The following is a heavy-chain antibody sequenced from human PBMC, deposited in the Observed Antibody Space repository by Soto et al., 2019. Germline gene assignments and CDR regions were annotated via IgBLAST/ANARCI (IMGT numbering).Heavy chain of an antibody. V-gene: IGHV4-39*01. CDR2: SFYRGST. D-gene: IGHD3-3*01. Sequence: QLQLQESGPGLVKPSETLSLTCTVSGGSINSRSHYWGWIRQSPGKHLEWIGSSFYRGSTHYNPSLKTGVTISVDTSKNQVSLKLYSVTAADTAVYYCATADGFGVVTPFFEYWGQGILVTVSS. CDR3: ATADGFGVVTPFFEY. CDR1: GGSINSRSHY. J-gene: IGHJ4*02.